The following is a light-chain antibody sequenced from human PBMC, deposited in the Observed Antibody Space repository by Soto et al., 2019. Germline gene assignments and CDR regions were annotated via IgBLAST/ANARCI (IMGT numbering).Light chain of an antibody. J-gene: IGKJ1*01. Sequence: MLTQSPGTLSLSTGERATLSCRASQTVTRSYLAWYQHKPGQAPRLLISGISRRAPGIPDRFSGDGSGTDFTLTISRLEPEDYAVYYCHQYDGSPITFGQGTNVDIK. CDR1: QTVTRSY. V-gene: IGKV3-20*01. CDR2: GIS. CDR3: HQYDGSPIT.